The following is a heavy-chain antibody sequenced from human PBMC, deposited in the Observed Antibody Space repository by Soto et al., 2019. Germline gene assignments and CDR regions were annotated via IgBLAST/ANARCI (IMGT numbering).Heavy chain of an antibody. D-gene: IGHD2-2*01. V-gene: IGHV1-69*02. CDR1: GGTFSSYT. Sequence: QVQLVQSGAEVKKPGSSVNVSCKASGGTFSSYTIGWVRQAPGQGLEWMGRIIPILDIAYYAQKFQDRVTITADKSTGTAYMELSSLRSEDTAVYYCARVPPGYCSSTSCSQYDYWGQGTLVTVSS. CDR3: ARVPPGYCSSTSCSQYDY. J-gene: IGHJ4*02. CDR2: IIPILDIA.